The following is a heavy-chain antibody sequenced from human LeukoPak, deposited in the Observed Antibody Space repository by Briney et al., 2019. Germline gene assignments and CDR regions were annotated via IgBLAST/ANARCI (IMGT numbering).Heavy chain of an antibody. J-gene: IGHJ4*02. V-gene: IGHV3-23*01. CDR3: AKDRRDSSGYSDY. CDR2: ISGSGGST. Sequence: GGSLRLSCAASGFMFSSYAMSWVRQAPGKGLEWVSAISGSGGSTYYADSVKGRFTISRDNSKNTLYLQMNSLRAEDTAVYYCAKDRRDSSGYSDYWGQGTLVTVSS. D-gene: IGHD3-22*01. CDR1: GFMFSSYA.